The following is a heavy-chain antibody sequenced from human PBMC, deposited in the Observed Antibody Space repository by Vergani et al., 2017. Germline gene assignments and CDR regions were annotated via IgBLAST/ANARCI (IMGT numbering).Heavy chain of an antibody. J-gene: IGHJ4*02. CDR3: AGDWAPLGLRLRYFDY. V-gene: IGHV1-18*01. CDR2: LSAYNGNT. Sequence: QVQLVQSGAEVKKPGASVKVSCKASGYTFTSYGISWVRQAPGQGLEWMGWLSAYNGNTNYAPKLQGRVTMTTDTSTSTAYMELRSLRADDKAVYYGAGDWAPLGLRLRYFDYGGQGTLVTVSS. CDR1: GYTFTSYG. D-gene: IGHD5/OR15-5a*01.